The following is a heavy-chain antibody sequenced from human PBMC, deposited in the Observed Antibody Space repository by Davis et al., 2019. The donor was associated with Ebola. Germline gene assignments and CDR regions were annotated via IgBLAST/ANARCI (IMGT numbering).Heavy chain of an antibody. CDR1: GGSFSGYY. CDR3: ARSYGAAPFDY. V-gene: IGHV4-34*01. Sequence: MPGGSLRLSCAVYGGSFSGYYWSWIRQPPGKGLEWIGEINHSGRTNYNPSLKSRVTISVDTSKNQFSLKMSSVTAADTAVYYCARSYGAAPFDYWGQGTLVTVSS. D-gene: IGHD4/OR15-4a*01. J-gene: IGHJ4*02. CDR2: INHSGRT.